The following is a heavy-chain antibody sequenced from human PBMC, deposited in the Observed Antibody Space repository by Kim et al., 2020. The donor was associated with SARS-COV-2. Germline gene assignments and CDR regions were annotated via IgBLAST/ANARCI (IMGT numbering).Heavy chain of an antibody. V-gene: IGHV3-30*04. Sequence: GGSLRLSCAASGFTFSSYAMHWVRQAPGKGLEWVAVISYDGSNKYYADSVKGRFTISRDNSKNTLYLQMNSLRAEDTAVYYCARDPDRGLYSRGWYGGGYFDDWGEGTLVTVSS. CDR1: GFTFSSYA. CDR3: ARDPDRGLYSRGWYGGGYFDD. CDR2: ISYDGSNK. D-gene: IGHD6-19*01. J-gene: IGHJ4*02.